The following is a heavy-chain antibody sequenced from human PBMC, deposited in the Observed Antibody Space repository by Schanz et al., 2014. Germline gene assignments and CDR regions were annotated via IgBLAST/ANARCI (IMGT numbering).Heavy chain of an antibody. CDR1: GLTVGDAW. D-gene: IGHD5-12*01. V-gene: IGHV3-30*03. Sequence: VRLVESGGGLVKPGGSLRLSCAVSGLTVGDAWMSWVRQAPGKGLEWVGVISYDGSDKYYPDSVKGRFTISRDNSKNTLFLQMNSLRPEDTALYFCARDEGRDGYNLAFDVWGQGTLVTVSS. CDR3: ARDEGRDGYNLAFDV. CDR2: ISYDGSDK. J-gene: IGHJ4*02.